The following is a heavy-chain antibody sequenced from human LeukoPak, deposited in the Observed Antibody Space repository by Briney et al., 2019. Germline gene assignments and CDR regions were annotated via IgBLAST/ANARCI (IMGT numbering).Heavy chain of an antibody. D-gene: IGHD6-19*01. V-gene: IGHV4-39*07. CDR1: GGSISSRSYY. CDR2: IYYSGST. CDR3: ARGIAVVGGWFDP. J-gene: IGHJ5*02. Sequence: PSETLSLTCTVSGGSISSRSYYWGWVRQPPGKGLDWIGSIYYSGSTNYNPSLKSRVTISVDTSKNQFSLKLSSVTAADTAVYYCARGIAVVGGWFDPWGQGTLVTVSS.